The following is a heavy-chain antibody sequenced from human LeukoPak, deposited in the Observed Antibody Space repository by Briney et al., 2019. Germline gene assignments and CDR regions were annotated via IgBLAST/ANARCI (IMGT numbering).Heavy chain of an antibody. CDR3: ARDPGNMVRGPCGMDV. CDR1: GGSTSVYY. V-gene: IGHV4-59*12. J-gene: IGHJ6*02. D-gene: IGHD3-10*01. Sequence: SETLSLTCTVSGGSTSVYYWSWIRQPPGKGLEWIGHRSTNYNPSLKSRVTISVDRSKNQFSLKLTSVTAADTAVYYCARDPGNMVRGPCGMDVWGQGTTVTVSS. CDR2: RST.